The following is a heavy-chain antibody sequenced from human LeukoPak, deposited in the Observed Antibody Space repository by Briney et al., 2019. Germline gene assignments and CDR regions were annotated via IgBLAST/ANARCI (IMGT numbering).Heavy chain of an antibody. Sequence: GGSLRLSCAASGFTFSNYAMHWVRQAPGKGLEWVAVISYDGSNKYYADSVKGRFTISRDNSKNTLYLQMNSLRAEDTAVYYCARVFEDFSFRREFFDYWGQGTLVTVSS. CDR2: ISYDGSNK. CDR3: ARVFEDFSFRREFFDY. J-gene: IGHJ4*02. D-gene: IGHD3-10*01. CDR1: GFTFSNYA. V-gene: IGHV3-30-3*01.